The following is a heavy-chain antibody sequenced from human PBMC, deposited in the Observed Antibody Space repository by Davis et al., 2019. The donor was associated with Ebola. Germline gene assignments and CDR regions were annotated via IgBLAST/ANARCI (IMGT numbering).Heavy chain of an antibody. V-gene: IGHV4-61*09. D-gene: IGHD6-6*01. J-gene: IGHJ2*01. Sequence: SETLSLTCNVSGASISSEYFSWTWVRQPAGKGLEWIGHIYSSGSTKYNPSLESRVTISLDTSKNQFSLKVNPVTAADTAVYFCARLSGLFSSSSGALYFDLWGRGTLVSVSS. CDR1: GASISSEYFS. CDR2: IYSSGST. CDR3: ARLSGLFSSSSGALYFDL.